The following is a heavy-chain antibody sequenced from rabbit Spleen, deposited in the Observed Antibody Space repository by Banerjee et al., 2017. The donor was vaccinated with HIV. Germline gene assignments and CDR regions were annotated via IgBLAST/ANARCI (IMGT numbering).Heavy chain of an antibody. Sequence: QSLEESGGDLVKPGASLTLTCKASGFSFSSSYYMCWVRQAPGKGLEWIADLFTGSSGTTYYASWAKGRFTVSKTSSTTVTLQMTSLTAADTATYFCARDGDDAGYDFNLWGQGTLVTVS. CDR1: GFSFSSSYY. CDR3: ARDGDDAGYDFNL. CDR2: LFTGSSGTT. D-gene: IGHD3-1*01. J-gene: IGHJ4*01. V-gene: IGHV1S40*01.